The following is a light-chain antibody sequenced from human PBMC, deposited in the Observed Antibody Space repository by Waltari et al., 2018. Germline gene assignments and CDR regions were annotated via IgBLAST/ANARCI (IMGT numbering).Light chain of an antibody. CDR1: SSNIGMNT. CDR3: ATWDDSLNGRV. Sequence: QSVLTQPPLASGTPGQRVTISCSGISSNIGMNTVSWYQQPPGTAPKLLIYANYHRPSGVPDRFSASKSDTSASLAISGLQSEDEADYFCATWDDSLNGRVFGGGTKLAVL. J-gene: IGLJ3*02. V-gene: IGLV1-44*01. CDR2: ANY.